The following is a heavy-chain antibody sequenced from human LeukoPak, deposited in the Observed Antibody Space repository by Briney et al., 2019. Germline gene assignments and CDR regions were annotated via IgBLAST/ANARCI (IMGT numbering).Heavy chain of an antibody. CDR3: ARPPIAAIDAFDI. CDR1: GYSFTSYW. D-gene: IGHD6-13*01. CDR2: IYPGDSDT. J-gene: IGHJ3*02. V-gene: IGHV5-51*01. Sequence: GESLKISCKASGYSFTSYWIGWVRQMPGKGLEWMGIIYPGDSDTRYSPSFQGQVTISADKSISTAYLQWSSLKASDTAMYYCARPPIAAIDAFDIWGQGTMVTVSS.